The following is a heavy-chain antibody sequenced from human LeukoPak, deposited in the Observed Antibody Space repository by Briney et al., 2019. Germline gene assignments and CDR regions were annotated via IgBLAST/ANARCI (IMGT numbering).Heavy chain of an antibody. CDR2: ISSSGTGT. V-gene: IGHV3-23*05. CDR1: GFTFSNNA. J-gene: IGHJ4*02. CDR3: AKRSAQYYFDY. Sequence: PGGSLRLSCVASGFTFSNNAMGWVRQAPGKGLEWVSVISSSGTGTYYADSVKGRFSISRDNSKNSLYLQMNSLRAEDTAVYYCAKRSAQYYFDYWGQGTVVTVSS.